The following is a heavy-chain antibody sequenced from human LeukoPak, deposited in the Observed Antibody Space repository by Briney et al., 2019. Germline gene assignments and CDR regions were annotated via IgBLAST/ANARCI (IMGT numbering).Heavy chain of an antibody. Sequence: SETLSLTCTVSGGSISSYYWSWIRQPPGKGLEWIGYIYYSGSTNYNPSLKSRVTISVDTSKNQFSLKLSSVTAADTAVYYCARRGSSGWYDIRNWFDPWGQGTLVTVSS. CDR3: ARRGSSGWYDIRNWFDP. CDR1: GGSISSYY. J-gene: IGHJ5*02. CDR2: IYYSGST. D-gene: IGHD6-19*01. V-gene: IGHV4-59*08.